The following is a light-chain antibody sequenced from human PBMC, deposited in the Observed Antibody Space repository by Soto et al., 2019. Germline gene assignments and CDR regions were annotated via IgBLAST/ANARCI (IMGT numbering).Light chain of an antibody. V-gene: IGKV3-11*01. CDR2: DAS. CDR1: RSVSRY. J-gene: IGKJ3*01. CDR3: HQRSNWPFT. Sequence: EIVLTQSPATLSLSPGERATLSCRASRSVSRYLAWYQQKPGQAPRLLVSDASNRATGIPARFSGSGYGTDFTLTISSLEPEDFAVYYCHQRSNWPFTFDPGTKVDIK.